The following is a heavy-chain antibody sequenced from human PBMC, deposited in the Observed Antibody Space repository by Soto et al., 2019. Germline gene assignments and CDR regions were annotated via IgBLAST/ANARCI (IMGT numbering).Heavy chain of an antibody. CDR2: INHSGST. J-gene: IGHJ5*02. V-gene: IGHV4-34*01. CDR1: GGSFSGYY. CDR3: ARGSYYYDSSGYVQSGWFDP. Sequence: SETLSLTCSVYGGSFSGYYWSWIRQPPGKGLEWIGEINHSGSTNYNPSLKSRVTISVDTSKNQSSLKLSSVTAADTAVYYCARGSYYYDSSGYVQSGWFDPWGQGTLVTVSS. D-gene: IGHD3-22*01.